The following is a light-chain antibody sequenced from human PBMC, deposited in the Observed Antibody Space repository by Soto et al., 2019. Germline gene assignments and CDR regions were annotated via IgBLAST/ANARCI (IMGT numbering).Light chain of an antibody. CDR3: SSYSSTTTVV. CDR1: STDAVTYKH. Sequence: QSVLTQPASVSGSPGQSITISCTGTSTDAVTYKHVSWYQQHPGKAPKLVIYDVGNRPSGVSNRFSGSKSGNTASLTISGLQAEDEAHYYCSSYSSTTTVVFGGGTKLTVL. CDR2: DVG. V-gene: IGLV2-14*01. J-gene: IGLJ3*02.